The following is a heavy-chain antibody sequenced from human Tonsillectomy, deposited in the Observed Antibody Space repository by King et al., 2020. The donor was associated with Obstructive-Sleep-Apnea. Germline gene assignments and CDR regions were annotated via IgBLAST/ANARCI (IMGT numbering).Heavy chain of an antibody. Sequence: VQLQQWGAGLLKPSETLSLNCAVYGGSFSDYYWSWIRQPPGKGLEWIGEINHSGSTNYNPSLKSRRAISIDTSKNQFSLRLSSMTAADTAVYYCARGADGITAVGMGDNWFDTWGQGTLVTVSS. CDR1: GGSFSDYY. CDR3: ARGADGITAVGMGDNWFDT. D-gene: IGHD6-13*01. J-gene: IGHJ5*02. V-gene: IGHV4-34*01. CDR2: INHSGST.